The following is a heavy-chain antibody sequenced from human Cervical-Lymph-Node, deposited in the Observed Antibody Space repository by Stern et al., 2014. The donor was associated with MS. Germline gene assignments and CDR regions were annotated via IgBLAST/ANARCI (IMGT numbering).Heavy chain of an antibody. V-gene: IGHV5-51*03. Sequence: VQLVQSGAEVKKPGESLKISCEASGYLFDDYWIGWVRQMSGRGLELVAIIFPRDSNTRYSPSVQGQVTISADKSISPAYLQWSTLKARDPAMYYWARSPATPSGYDRFDYWGQGALVTVSS. J-gene: IGHJ4*02. CDR1: GYLFDDYW. D-gene: IGHD5-12*01. CDR3: ARSPATPSGYDRFDY. CDR2: IFPRDSNT.